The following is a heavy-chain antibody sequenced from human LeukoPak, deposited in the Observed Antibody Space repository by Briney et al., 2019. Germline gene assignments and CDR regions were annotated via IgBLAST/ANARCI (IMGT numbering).Heavy chain of an antibody. CDR1: GYTFTGYY. CDR2: INPNSGGT. V-gene: IGHV1-2*04. CDR3: ARGGGYTKVWFDP. Sequence: ASVKVSCKASGYTFTGYYMHWVRQAPGQGLEWMGWINPNSGGTNYAQKFQGWVTMTRDTSISTAYMELSRLRSDDTAVYYCARGGGYTKVWFDPWGQGTLVTVSS. J-gene: IGHJ5*02. D-gene: IGHD5-12*01.